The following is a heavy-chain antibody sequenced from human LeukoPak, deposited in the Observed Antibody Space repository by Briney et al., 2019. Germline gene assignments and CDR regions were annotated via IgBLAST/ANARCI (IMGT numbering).Heavy chain of an antibody. Sequence: PGSSLRLSCVASRINFKNYAMHWVRQAPGKALEWVAVISYDGNNKYYADSVKGRFTIPRDNSNNTLYLQMQSLKTEDTAMYFCARPTPSPQRQVEPVLVEDDYIDPWGQGTLVTVSS. J-gene: IGHJ5*02. V-gene: IGHV3-30*04. D-gene: IGHD4-11*01. CDR3: ARPTPSPQRQVEPVLVEDDYIDP. CDR1: RINFKNYA. CDR2: ISYDGNNK.